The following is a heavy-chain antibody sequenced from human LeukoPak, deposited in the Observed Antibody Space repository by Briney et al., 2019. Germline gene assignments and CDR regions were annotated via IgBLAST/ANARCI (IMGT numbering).Heavy chain of an antibody. V-gene: IGHV1-69*05. D-gene: IGHD3-10*01. J-gene: IGHJ4*02. CDR2: IIPIFGTA. Sequence: SVKVSCKASGYTFTSYGITWVRQAPGQGLEWMGRIIPIFGTANYAQKFQGRVTITTDESTSTAYMELSSLRSEDTAVYYCARDLREGRLPSYWGQGTLVTVSS. CDR1: GYTFTSYG. CDR3: ARDLREGRLPSY.